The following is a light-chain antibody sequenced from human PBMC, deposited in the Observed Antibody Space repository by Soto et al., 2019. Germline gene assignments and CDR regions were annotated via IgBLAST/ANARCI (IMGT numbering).Light chain of an antibody. CDR3: QQYDDWPPYT. Sequence: EIVMTQSPATLSVSPGERATLSCRASQSVSSSYLAWYQQKPGQAPRLLIYGASTRATGIPGRFSGSGSGTEFTLTISSLQSEDFAVYFCQQYDDWPPYTFGQGTKVDIK. V-gene: IGKV3-15*01. CDR1: QSVSSSY. J-gene: IGKJ2*01. CDR2: GAS.